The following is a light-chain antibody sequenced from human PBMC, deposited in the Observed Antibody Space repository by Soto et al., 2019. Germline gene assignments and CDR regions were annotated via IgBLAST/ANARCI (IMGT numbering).Light chain of an antibody. J-gene: IGKJ1*01. V-gene: IGKV3-20*01. CDR3: QQYGASPWT. CDR2: SGS. Sequence: EIVLTQSPGTLSLSPGERATLSCRASQAFGNSYLAWYQQRPGQAPRLLMFSGSTRAAGIPDRFSGSGSGTDFTLDITSLKPEDAAVYFCQQYGASPWTFGQGTKSKSN. CDR1: QAFGNSY.